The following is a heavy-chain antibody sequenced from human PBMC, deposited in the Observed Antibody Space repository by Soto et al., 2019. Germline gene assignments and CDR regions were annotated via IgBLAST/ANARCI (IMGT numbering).Heavy chain of an antibody. Sequence: QVQLVQSGAEMKSPGSSVKGSCKTTGYIFIGSYLHWIRQAPGQGPEWMASIYPATGDTDYAQTYQGRVILAVDTAIGTAYRELKWLTFDATGKYYCARGPSEWGQGTLVNVSS. CDR1: GYIFIGSY. V-gene: IGHV1-2*02. CDR3: ARGPSE. J-gene: IGHJ4*02. CDR2: IYPATGDT.